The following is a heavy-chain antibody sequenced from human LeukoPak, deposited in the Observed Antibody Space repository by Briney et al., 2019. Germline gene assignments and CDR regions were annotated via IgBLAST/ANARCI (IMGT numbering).Heavy chain of an antibody. Sequence: SETLSLTCAVYGGSFSGYYWSWIRQPPGKGLEWIGEINHSGSTNYNPSLKSRVTISVDTPKNQFSLKLSSVTAADTAVYYCASDDYYGSGSYRWWGQGTLVTVSS. CDR2: INHSGST. D-gene: IGHD3-10*01. CDR1: GGSFSGYY. V-gene: IGHV4-34*01. CDR3: ASDDYYGSGSYRW. J-gene: IGHJ4*02.